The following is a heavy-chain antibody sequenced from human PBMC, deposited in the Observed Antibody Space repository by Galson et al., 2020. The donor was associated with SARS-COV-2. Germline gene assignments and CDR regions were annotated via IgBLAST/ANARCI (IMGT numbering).Heavy chain of an antibody. CDR2: TSVFNGHT. CDR1: GYSFTNYG. Sequence: ASVKVSCKASGYSFTNYGISWVRQAPGQGLEWMGWTSVFNGHTNYAQKVQGRVSMTADTSTSTAYMELRSLRSDDTAVFYCARALAVAGYDYYYYAMDVWGQGTTVTVSS. J-gene: IGHJ6*02. V-gene: IGHV1-18*01. D-gene: IGHD6-19*01. CDR3: ARALAVAGYDYYYYAMDV.